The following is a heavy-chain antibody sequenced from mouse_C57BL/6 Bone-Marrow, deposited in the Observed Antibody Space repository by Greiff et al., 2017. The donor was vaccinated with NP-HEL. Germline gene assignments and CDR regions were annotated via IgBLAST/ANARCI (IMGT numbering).Heavy chain of an antibody. CDR2: IDPNSGGT. V-gene: IGHV1-72*01. J-gene: IGHJ1*03. Sequence: QVQLQQPGAELVKPWASVKLSCKASGYTFTSYWMHWVKQRPGRGLEWIGRIDPNSGGTKYNEKFKSKATLTVDKPSSTAYMQLSSLTSEDSAVYYCARLIITTVVDWYFDVWGTGTTVTVSS. CDR1: GYTFTSYW. D-gene: IGHD1-1*01. CDR3: ARLIITTVVDWYFDV.